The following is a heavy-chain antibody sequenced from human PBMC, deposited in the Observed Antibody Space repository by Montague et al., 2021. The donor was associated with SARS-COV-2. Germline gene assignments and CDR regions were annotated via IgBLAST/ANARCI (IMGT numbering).Heavy chain of an antibody. CDR2: ISGSGSMT. D-gene: IGHD5-12*01. J-gene: IGHJ3*02. CDR1: GFIFSDYY. V-gene: IGHV3-11*01. Sequence: SLRLSCAASGFIFSDYYMTWIRQAPGKGLEWVSHISGSGSMTYYADSVKGRFTISRDTANNSVYLQMNFLGAEDTAVYYCARDQGGYGTFDIWGQGTMVTVSS. CDR3: ARDQGGYGTFDI.